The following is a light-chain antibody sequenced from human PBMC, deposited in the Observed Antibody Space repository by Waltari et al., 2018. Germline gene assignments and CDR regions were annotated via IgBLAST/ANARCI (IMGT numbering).Light chain of an antibody. Sequence: QSVLTQPPSASGTPGQRVTISCSGSSSNIGSNYVYWYQQLPGTTPKLLIYRNNQRPSGVPDRCSGSKSGTSASLAISGLRSEDEADYYCAAWDDSLSVHVVFGGGTKLTVL. J-gene: IGLJ2*01. V-gene: IGLV1-47*01. CDR1: SSNIGSNY. CDR3: AAWDDSLSVHVV. CDR2: RNN.